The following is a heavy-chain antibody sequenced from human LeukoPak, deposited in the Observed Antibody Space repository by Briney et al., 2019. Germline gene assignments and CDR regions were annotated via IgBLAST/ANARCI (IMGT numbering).Heavy chain of an antibody. V-gene: IGHV3-23*01. Sequence: GGSLRLSCAASGFIFSTYAMSWVRQAPGKGLEWVSAISGGGTSTYYADSVRGRFTISRDNSKNTLYLQMNSLRAEDTAVYYCAKDRLLRFPYFDYWGQGTLVTVSS. CDR3: AKDRLLRFPYFDY. D-gene: IGHD3-3*01. J-gene: IGHJ4*02. CDR1: GFIFSTYA. CDR2: ISGGGTST.